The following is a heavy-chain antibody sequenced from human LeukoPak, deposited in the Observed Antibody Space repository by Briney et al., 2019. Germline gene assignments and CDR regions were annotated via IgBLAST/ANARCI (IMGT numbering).Heavy chain of an antibody. CDR3: ARGKYPGSFDV. CDR1: GFTFSSYE. CDR2: ISSSGSTI. D-gene: IGHD2-2*01. V-gene: IGHV3-48*03. Sequence: PGGSLRLSCAASGFTFSSYEMNWVRQAPGKGLEWVSYISSSGSTIYYADSVKGRFTISRDSAKSSLHLQMNSLRAEDTAIYYCARGKYPGSFDVWGQGTMVTVSS. J-gene: IGHJ3*01.